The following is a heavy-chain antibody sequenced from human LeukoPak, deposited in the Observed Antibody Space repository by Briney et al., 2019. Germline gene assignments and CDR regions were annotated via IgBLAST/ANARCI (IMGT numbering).Heavy chain of an antibody. CDR1: GFTFSNYW. J-gene: IGHJ4*02. CDR2: ISSNGGNT. D-gene: IGHD6-13*01. CDR3: VKLSSRVSQTIDY. Sequence: PGGSLRLSCAASGFTFSNYWTYWVRQAPGKGLEYVSGISSNGGNTNYADSVKGRFTISRDNSKNTLYLQMSSLRAEDTAVYYCVKLSSRVSQTIDYWGQGTLVTVSS. V-gene: IGHV3-64D*09.